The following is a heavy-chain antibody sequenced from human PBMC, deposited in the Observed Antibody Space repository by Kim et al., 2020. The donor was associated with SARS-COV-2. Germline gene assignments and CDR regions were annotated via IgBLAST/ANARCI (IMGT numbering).Heavy chain of an antibody. Sequence: ASVKVSCKASGYTFTSYAMNWVRQAPGQGLEWMGWINTNTGNPTYAQGFTGRFVFSLDTSVSTAYLQISSLKAEDTAVYYCASPGAGYSFLLSGMDVWGQGTTVTVSS. D-gene: IGHD5-12*01. CDR2: INTNTGNP. J-gene: IGHJ6*02. CDR3: ASPGAGYSFLLSGMDV. CDR1: GYTFTSYA. V-gene: IGHV7-4-1*02.